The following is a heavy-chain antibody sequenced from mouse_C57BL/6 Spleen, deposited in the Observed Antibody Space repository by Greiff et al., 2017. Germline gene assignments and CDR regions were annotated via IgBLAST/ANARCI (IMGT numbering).Heavy chain of an antibody. D-gene: IGHD1-1*01. J-gene: IGHJ3*01. CDR1: GYSITSGYY. Sequence: ESGPGLVKPSQSLSLTCSVTGYSITSGYYWNWIRQFPGNKLEWMGYISYDGSNNYNPSLKNRISITRDTSKNQFFLKLNSVTTEDTATYYCARESTVRGSSSWFAYWGQGTLVTVAA. CDR2: ISYDGSN. V-gene: IGHV3-6*01. CDR3: ARESTVRGSSSWFAY.